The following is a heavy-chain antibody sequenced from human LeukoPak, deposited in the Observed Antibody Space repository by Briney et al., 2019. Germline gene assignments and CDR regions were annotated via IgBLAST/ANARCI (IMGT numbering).Heavy chain of an antibody. CDR3: ARGPSYYDILTGYYSPNYFDY. V-gene: IGHV4-59*12. Sequence: SETLSLTCTVSGGSISSYYWSWIRQPPGKGLEWIGYIYYSGSTNYNPSLKSRVTISVDTSKNQFSLKLSSVTAADTAVYYCARGPSYYDILTGYYSPNYFDYWGQGTLVTVSS. CDR2: IYYSGST. D-gene: IGHD3-9*01. J-gene: IGHJ4*02. CDR1: GGSISSYY.